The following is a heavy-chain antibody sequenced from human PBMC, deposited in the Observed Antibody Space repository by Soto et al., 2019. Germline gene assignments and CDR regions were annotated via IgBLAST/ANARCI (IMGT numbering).Heavy chain of an antibody. CDR3: AKDRLIMSLPGGAFHY. CDR1: GFTFSSHA. J-gene: IGHJ4*02. V-gene: IGHV3-23*01. D-gene: IGHD2-21*01. CDR2: ISGSGDST. Sequence: EVLLLESGGGLLQPGGSLRLSCAASGFTFSSHAMNCVRHAPGKGLEWVSGISGSGDSTFYADSVRGRFTVSRDNSKNALFLEVNSLRDDDTALYYCAKDRLIMSLPGGAFHYWVQGTLGAVSS.